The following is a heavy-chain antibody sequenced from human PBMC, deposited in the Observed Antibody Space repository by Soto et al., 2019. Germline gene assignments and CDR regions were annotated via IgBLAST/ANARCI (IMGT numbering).Heavy chain of an antibody. Sequence: ASETLSLTCTVSGGSISSYYWSWIRQPPGEGLEWIGYISYSGSTNYNPSLKSRVTISVDTSKNQFSLKLSSVNAAVTAVYYCARASIVATIFDYWGQGTLVTVSS. CDR3: ARASIVATIFDY. D-gene: IGHD5-12*01. V-gene: IGHV4-59*01. CDR2: ISYSGST. CDR1: GGSISSYY. J-gene: IGHJ4*02.